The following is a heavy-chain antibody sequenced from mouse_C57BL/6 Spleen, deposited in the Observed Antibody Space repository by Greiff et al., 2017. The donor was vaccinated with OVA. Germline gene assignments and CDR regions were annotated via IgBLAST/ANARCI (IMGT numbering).Heavy chain of an antibody. D-gene: IGHD2-4*01. CDR1: GYTFTSYW. Sequence: QVQLQQSGAELVMPGASVKLSCKASGYTFTSYWMHWVKQRPGQGLEWIGEIDPSDSYTNYNQKFKGKSTLTVDKSSSTAYMQLSSLTSEDSAVYYCARDGGLRRSMDYWGQGTSVTVSS. V-gene: IGHV1-69*01. J-gene: IGHJ4*01. CDR2: IDPSDSYT. CDR3: ARDGGLRRSMDY.